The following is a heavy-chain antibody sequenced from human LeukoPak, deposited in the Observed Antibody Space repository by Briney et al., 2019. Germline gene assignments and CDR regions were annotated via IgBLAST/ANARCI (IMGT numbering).Heavy chain of an antibody. CDR2: IYSGGST. CDR3: ARGLLGRMQQPPGY. J-gene: IGHJ4*02. V-gene: IGHV3-66*01. CDR1: GFTVSTNY. D-gene: IGHD6-13*01. Sequence: PGGSLRLSCAASGFTVSTNYMSWVRQAPGKGLEWVSIIYSGGSTFYADSVKGRFTISRDNSKNTLYLQMNSLRAEDTAVYYCARGLLGRMQQPPGYWGQGTPVTVSS.